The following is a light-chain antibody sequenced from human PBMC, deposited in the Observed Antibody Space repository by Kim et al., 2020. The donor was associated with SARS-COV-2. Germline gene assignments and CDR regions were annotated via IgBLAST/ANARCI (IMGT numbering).Light chain of an antibody. J-gene: IGLJ1*01. V-gene: IGLV1-40*01. CDR3: QSYDSSLSGFYV. CDR2: DNT. CDR1: SSNIGAGYD. Sequence: RVTISCTGSSSNIGAGYDVHWYQQLPGTAPKLLIYDNTNRPSGVPDRFSGSNSGTSASRAITGLQAEDEADYYCQSYDSSLSGFYVFGTGTKVTVL.